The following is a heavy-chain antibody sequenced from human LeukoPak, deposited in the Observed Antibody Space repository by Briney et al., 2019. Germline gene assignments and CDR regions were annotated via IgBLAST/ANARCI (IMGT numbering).Heavy chain of an antibody. V-gene: IGHV4-34*01. CDR2: INHNGNT. CDR3: ARGGYYYGSGSQYNWFDP. D-gene: IGHD3-10*01. CDR1: GGSFSGYY. Sequence: SETLSLTCAVCGGSFSGYYWSWVRQPPGKGLEWIGEINHNGNTKYNPSLNSRVNILVDTSKNQFSLKLSSVTAADTAVYYCARGGYYYGSGSQYNWFDPWGQGTMVTVSS. J-gene: IGHJ5*02.